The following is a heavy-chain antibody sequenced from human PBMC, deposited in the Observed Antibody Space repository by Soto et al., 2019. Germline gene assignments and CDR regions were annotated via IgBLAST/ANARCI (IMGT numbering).Heavy chain of an antibody. CDR1: GFTFNKYA. CDR2: ISNDERQK. V-gene: IGHV3-30-3*01. D-gene: IGHD2-21*01. CDR3: ARELGVIFDVDS. Sequence: QVQLVESGGGVVQPGRSLRLSCAASGFTFNKYAMHWVRQAPGKGLDWVAVISNDERQKYYADSVKGRFTISRDNSNNALYLQMNSLRVEDTAVYFCARELGVIFDVDSWGQGTLVTVSS. J-gene: IGHJ5*01.